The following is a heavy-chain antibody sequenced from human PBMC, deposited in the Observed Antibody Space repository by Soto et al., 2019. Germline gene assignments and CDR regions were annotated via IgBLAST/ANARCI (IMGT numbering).Heavy chain of an antibody. V-gene: IGHV3-21*01. CDR2: ISSGSSET. CDR1: GFTFIRVS. J-gene: IGHJ4*02. CDR3: ERVAC. Sequence: GGSLRRSCEACGFTFIRVSMNWGRQVRGKGLEWVASISSGSSETWYADSVKGRFIIYRDNDQNSLFLQMNTLRPEDSAIYYCERVACWGPGTRVTVSS.